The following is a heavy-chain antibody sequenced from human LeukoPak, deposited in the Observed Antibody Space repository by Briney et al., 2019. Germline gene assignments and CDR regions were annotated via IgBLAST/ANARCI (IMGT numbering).Heavy chain of an antibody. CDR1: GFTFSSYA. V-gene: IGHV3-23*01. J-gene: IGHJ4*02. D-gene: IGHD5-24*01. CDR2: ISGSGGST. Sequence: GGSLRLSCAASGFTFSSYAMSWVRQAPGKGLEWVSAISGSGGSTYYADSVKGRFTISRDNSKNTLYLQMNSLRAEDTAVYYCAKDRYGGDGCKIRCDFDYWGQGTLVTVSS. CDR3: AKDRYGGDGCKIRCDFDY.